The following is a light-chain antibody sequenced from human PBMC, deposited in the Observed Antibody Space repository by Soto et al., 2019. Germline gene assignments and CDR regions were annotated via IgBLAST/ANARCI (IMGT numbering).Light chain of an antibody. CDR2: AAS. J-gene: IGKJ4*01. CDR1: ENINKR. CDR3: QQSYTTPLT. V-gene: IGKV1-39*01. Sequence: DIQMTQSPFTLSASVGDRVTITCRATENINKRLAWHQQKPGKAPNLLIFAASSLQSGVPSRFSGSGSGTDFTLTISSLQPEDFATYYCQQSYTTPLTFGGGTKVDIK.